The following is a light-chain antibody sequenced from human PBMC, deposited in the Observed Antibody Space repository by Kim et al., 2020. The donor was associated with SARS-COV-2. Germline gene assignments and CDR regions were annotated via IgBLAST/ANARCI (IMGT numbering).Light chain of an antibody. Sequence: PGERATLSCRASQGVSSYLAWYQQKPGQAPRLLIYDASNRATGIPARFSGSGSGTDFTLTISSLEPEDFAVYYCQQRSNWPRTFGQGTKLEI. J-gene: IGKJ2*01. CDR2: DAS. CDR1: QGVSSY. CDR3: QQRSNWPRT. V-gene: IGKV3-11*01.